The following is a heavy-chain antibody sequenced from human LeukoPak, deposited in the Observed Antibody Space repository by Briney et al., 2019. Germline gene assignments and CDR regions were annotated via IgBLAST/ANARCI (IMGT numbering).Heavy chain of an antibody. V-gene: IGHV4-61*09. CDR3: ARSPATVAGLFDY. D-gene: IGHD6-19*01. CDR2: IYTSGNT. CDR1: GGSISTGSYC. Sequence: SETLSLTCTVSGGSISTGSYCWSWIRQPAGKGLEWIGHIYTSGNTNYNPSLKSRVTISVDTSKNQFSLKLSSVTAADTAVYYCARSPATVAGLFDYWGQGTLVTVSS. J-gene: IGHJ4*02.